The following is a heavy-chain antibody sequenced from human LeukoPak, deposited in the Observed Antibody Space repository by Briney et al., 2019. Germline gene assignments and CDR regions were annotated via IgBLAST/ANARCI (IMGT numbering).Heavy chain of an antibody. D-gene: IGHD3-16*01. V-gene: IGHV3-7*03. CDR2: INHNGNVN. Sequence: WGSLRLSCAASGFTFSSYWMNWARQAPGKGLEWVASINHNGNVNYYVDSVKGRFTISRDNAKSSLYLQMSNLRAEDTAVYFCARGGGLDVWGQGATVTVSS. CDR1: GFTFSSYW. CDR3: ARGGGLDV. J-gene: IGHJ6*02.